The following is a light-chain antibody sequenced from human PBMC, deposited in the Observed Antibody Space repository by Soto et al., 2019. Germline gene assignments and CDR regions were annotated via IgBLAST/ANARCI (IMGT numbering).Light chain of an antibody. CDR2: WAS. CDR3: QQYYSNPLT. Sequence: DIVILHSPYSLAVSLGYRSTFNCNSSQSVLYSSNNKNNLAWYQQKPGQPPKLLIYWASTRESGVPARFSGSGSGTDFTLTISSLQAEDVAVYYCQQYYSNPLTFGGGTKVDIK. CDR1: QSVLYSSNNKNN. J-gene: IGKJ4*01. V-gene: IGKV4-1*01.